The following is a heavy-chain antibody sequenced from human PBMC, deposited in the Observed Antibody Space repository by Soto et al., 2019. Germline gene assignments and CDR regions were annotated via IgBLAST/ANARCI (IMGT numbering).Heavy chain of an antibody. CDR3: AKDLSRYCSGGSCYGFDY. J-gene: IGHJ4*02. CDR2: ISYDGSNK. CDR1: GFTFSSYG. Sequence: GGARRGYWAASGFTFSSYGMHWVRQAPGKGLEWVAVISYDGSNKYYADSVKGRFTISRDNSKNTLYLQMNSLRAEDTAVYYCAKDLSRYCSGGSCYGFDYWGQGTLV. V-gene: IGHV3-30*18. D-gene: IGHD2-15*01.